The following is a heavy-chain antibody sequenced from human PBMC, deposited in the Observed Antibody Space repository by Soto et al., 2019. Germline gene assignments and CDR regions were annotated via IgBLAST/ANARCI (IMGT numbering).Heavy chain of an antibody. CDR2: IKSKTDGGTT. CDR1: GFTFSSYA. Sequence: PGGSLRLSCAASGFTFSSYAMNWVRQAPGKGLEWVGRIKSKTDGGTTDYAAPVKGRFTISRDDSKNTLYLQMNSLKTEDTAVYYCTTAIYYYDSSGYFLTFDYWGQGTLLTVSS. CDR3: TTAIYYYDSSGYFLTFDY. D-gene: IGHD3-22*01. V-gene: IGHV3-15*07. J-gene: IGHJ4*02.